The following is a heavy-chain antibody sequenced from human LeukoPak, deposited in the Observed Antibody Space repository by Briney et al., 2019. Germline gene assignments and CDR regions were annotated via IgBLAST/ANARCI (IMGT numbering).Heavy chain of an antibody. CDR2: IYSSGST. CDR3: AKSDGYGLIDY. V-gene: IGHV4-39*01. D-gene: IGHD2-21*02. CDR1: VVSISSSTYY. Sequence: PSETLSLTCTVSVVSISSSTYYWGWIRQPPGKGLEWIGSIYSSGSTYYNSSLKSRVTISIDTSKNQVSLKMSFVAAADTAVYYCAKSDGYGLIDYWGQGTLVTVSS. J-gene: IGHJ4*01.